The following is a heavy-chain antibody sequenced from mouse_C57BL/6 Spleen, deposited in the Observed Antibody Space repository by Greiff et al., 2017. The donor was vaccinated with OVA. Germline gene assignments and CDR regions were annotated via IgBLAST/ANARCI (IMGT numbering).Heavy chain of an antibody. D-gene: IGHD1-1*02. J-gene: IGHJ4*01. CDR3: ATAVVDCGSYLYAMDY. CDR2: IDPSDSYT. V-gene: IGHV1-69*01. CDR1: GYTFTSYW. Sequence: QVQLQQSGAELVMPGASVKLSCTASGYTFTSYWMHWVKQRPGQGLEWIGEIDPSDSYTNYNHKFTGKSTLTVDKSSSTAYMQLSSLTSEVSAVYYCATAVVDCGSYLYAMDYWGQGTSLTVSS.